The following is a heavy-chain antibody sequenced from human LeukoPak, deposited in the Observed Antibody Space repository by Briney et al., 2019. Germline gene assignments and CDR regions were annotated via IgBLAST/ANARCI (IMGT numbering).Heavy chain of an antibody. Sequence: SVKASCKASGVTFSSYAISWVRQAPGQGLEWIGGIIPIFGTANYAQKFQGRVTITAGESTSTAYMGLSSLRSEDTAVYYCARGGPSILVVVAAQYDAFDIWGQGTMVTVSS. CDR1: GVTFSSYA. V-gene: IGHV1-69*13. D-gene: IGHD2-15*01. J-gene: IGHJ3*02. CDR3: ARGGPSILVVVAAQYDAFDI. CDR2: IIPIFGTA.